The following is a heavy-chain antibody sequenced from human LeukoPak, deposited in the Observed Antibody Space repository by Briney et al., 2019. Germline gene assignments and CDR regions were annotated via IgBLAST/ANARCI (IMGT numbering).Heavy chain of an antibody. V-gene: IGHV3-7*01. CDR3: VGQLLRAV. J-gene: IGHJ6*04. CDR2: IKEDGSVQ. D-gene: IGHD2-2*01. CDR1: GFPVSGFW. Sequence: AGTLSLSCTASGFPVSGFWSSWVRHAPGKGLEWVVNIKEDGSVQDYADSVRGRFTISRDNAKNSLYLQMNSLRVDDTAVYYCVGQLLRAVWGKGTTVTVSS.